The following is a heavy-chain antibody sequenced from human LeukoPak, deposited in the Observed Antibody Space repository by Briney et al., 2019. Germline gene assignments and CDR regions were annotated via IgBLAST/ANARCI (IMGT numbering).Heavy chain of an antibody. Sequence: GASVKVSCKASGYTFIDYFIHWMRQTPGQGLEGLGRINPNSGVTRYAQKFQDRVTMTRDTAAYMELSSLKPDDTAVYYCVRAVSGTLGGAFDIWSQGTAVTVSS. D-gene: IGHD1-7*01. CDR2: INPNSGVT. CDR1: GYTFIDYF. CDR3: VRAVSGTLGGAFDI. V-gene: IGHV1-2*02. J-gene: IGHJ3*02.